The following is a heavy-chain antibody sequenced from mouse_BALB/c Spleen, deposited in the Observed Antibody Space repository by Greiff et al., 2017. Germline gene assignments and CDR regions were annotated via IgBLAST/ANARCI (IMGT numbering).Heavy chain of an antibody. D-gene: IGHD3-3*01. Sequence: EVQLVESGGGLVQPGGSLKLSCAASGFTFSSYTMSWVRQTPEKRLEWVAYISNGGGSTYYPDTVKGRFTISRDNAKNTLYLQMSSLKSEDTAMYYCARGTPFDYWGQGTTLTVSS. CDR3: ARGTPFDY. J-gene: IGHJ2*01. CDR2: ISNGGGST. V-gene: IGHV5-12-2*01. CDR1: GFTFSSYT.